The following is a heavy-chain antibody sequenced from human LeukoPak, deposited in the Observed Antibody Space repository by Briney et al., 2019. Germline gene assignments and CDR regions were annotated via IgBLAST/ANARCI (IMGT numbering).Heavy chain of an antibody. CDR3: ARVTGYVIEDYFDY. J-gene: IGHJ4*02. CDR2: INHSGST. Sequence: SETLSLTCTVSGYSISSGYYWGWIRQPPGKGLEWIGEINHSGSTNYNPSLKSRVTISVDTSKNQFSLKLSSVTAADTAMYYCARVTGYVIEDYFDYWGQGTLVTVSS. D-gene: IGHD3-22*01. CDR1: GYSISSGYY. V-gene: IGHV4-38-2*02.